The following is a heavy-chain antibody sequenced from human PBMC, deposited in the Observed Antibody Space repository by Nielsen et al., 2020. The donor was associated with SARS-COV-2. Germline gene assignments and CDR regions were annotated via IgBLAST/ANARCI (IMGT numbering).Heavy chain of an antibody. Sequence: GESLKISCAASGFTFRTFDMHWVRQAPGKGLEWVALISPDGSNKYHLESLEGRFAISRDNSKNTLYLQMNSLRLEDTAVYYCAKGRHNYPLLTGSCDSWGQGALVTVSS. V-gene: IGHV3-30*02. D-gene: IGHD3-9*01. CDR1: GFTFRTFD. CDR2: ISPDGSNK. CDR3: AKGRHNYPLLTGSCDS. J-gene: IGHJ4*02.